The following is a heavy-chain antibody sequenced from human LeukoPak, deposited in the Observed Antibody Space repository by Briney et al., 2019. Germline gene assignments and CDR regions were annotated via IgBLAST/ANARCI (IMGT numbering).Heavy chain of an antibody. Sequence: GGSLRLSCAASGFTFSTYTMNWVRQVPGKGLEWVSSISSGSSYIYYADSVKGRFTISRDNAKNSLYLQVNSLRAEDTAVYYCARPPTTSGNIGAFHIWGRGTVVTVSS. CDR2: ISSGSSYI. CDR3: ARPPTTSGNIGAFHI. D-gene: IGHD2-2*02. CDR1: GFTFSTYT. V-gene: IGHV3-21*01. J-gene: IGHJ3*02.